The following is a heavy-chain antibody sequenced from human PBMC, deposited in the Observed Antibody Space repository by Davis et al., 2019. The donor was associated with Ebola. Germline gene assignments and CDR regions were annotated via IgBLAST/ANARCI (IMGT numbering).Heavy chain of an antibody. V-gene: IGHV1-8*02. CDR2: MNPNSGNT. CDR1: GYTFKNYA. J-gene: IGHJ2*01. CDR3: ARDYGSWYFDL. Sequence: ASVKVSCKASGYTFKNYAVSWVRQAPGQGLEWMGWMNPNSGNTGYAQKFQGRVTMSRSTSISTAYMELSSLRSDDTAVYYCARDYGSWYFDLWGRGTLVTVSS. D-gene: IGHD3-10*01.